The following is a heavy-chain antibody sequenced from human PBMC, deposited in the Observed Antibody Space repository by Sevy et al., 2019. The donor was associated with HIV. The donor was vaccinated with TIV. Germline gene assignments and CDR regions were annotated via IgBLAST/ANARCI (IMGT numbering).Heavy chain of an antibody. D-gene: IGHD3-22*01. Sequence: ASVKVSCKASGGTFSSYAISWVRQAPGQGLEWMGGIIPIFGTANYAQKFQGRVTITADESTSTAYMELVSLRSEDPAVYYCARNHVRGYTVDSSGYRSPFFDYWGQGTLVTVSS. CDR1: GGTFSSYA. CDR2: IIPIFGTA. V-gene: IGHV1-69*13. J-gene: IGHJ4*02. CDR3: ARNHVRGYTVDSSGYRSPFFDY.